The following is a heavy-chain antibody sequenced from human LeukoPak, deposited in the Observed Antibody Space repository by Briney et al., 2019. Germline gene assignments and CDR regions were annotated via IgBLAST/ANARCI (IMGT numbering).Heavy chain of an antibody. Sequence: SESLSLTCAVYGGSFSGYYWSWICQPPGKGLEWIGEINHSGSTNYNPSLKSRVTISVDTSKNQFSLKLSAVTAADTAVYYCARGRGSSWPFGYWGQGTLVTVSS. CDR1: GGSFSGYY. J-gene: IGHJ4*02. CDR2: INHSGST. CDR3: ARGRGSSWPFGY. D-gene: IGHD6-13*01. V-gene: IGHV4-34*01.